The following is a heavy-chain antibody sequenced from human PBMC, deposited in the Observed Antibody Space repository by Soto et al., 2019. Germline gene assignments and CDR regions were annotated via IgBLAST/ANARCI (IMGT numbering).Heavy chain of an antibody. CDR3: ARWGRGGRISVDAFDI. J-gene: IGHJ3*02. CDR2: IHPNSAAT. V-gene: IGHV1-2*02. CDR1: GYTFTGYF. D-gene: IGHD7-27*01. Sequence: QVQLVQSGAEVKKPGASVKVSCKASGYTFTGYFMHWVRQAPGQGLEWMGWIHPNSAATNYVQKFQGRVTMTRDTSISTAYMELSRLRSDDTAVYYCARWGRGGRISVDAFDIWGQGTMVTVSS.